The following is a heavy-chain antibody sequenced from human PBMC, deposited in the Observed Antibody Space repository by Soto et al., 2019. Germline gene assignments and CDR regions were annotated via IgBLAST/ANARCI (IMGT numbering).Heavy chain of an antibody. V-gene: IGHV4-30-4*01. D-gene: IGHD1-1*01. J-gene: IGHJ4*02. Sequence: PSGTVSLTCIVSGGSISSGDYYWSWIRQPPGKGLEWIGYIYYSGSTYYNPSLKSRVTISVDTSKNQFSLKLSSVTAADTAVYYCASTYFAVQAYDYWGQGTLVTSPQ. CDR1: GGSISSGDYY. CDR2: IYYSGST. CDR3: ASTYFAVQAYDY.